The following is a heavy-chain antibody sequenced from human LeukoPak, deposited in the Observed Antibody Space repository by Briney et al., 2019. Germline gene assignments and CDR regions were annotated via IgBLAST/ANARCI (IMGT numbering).Heavy chain of an antibody. V-gene: IGHV4-59*01. CDR3: ASAPLYCSSTSCQEGYYYYYMDV. CDR1: GGSICSYY. D-gene: IGHD2-2*01. CDR2: IYYSGST. Sequence: PSETLSLTCTVSGGSICSYYWSWIRQPPGKGLEWIGYIYYSGSTNYNPSLKSRVTISVDTSKNQFSLKLSSVTAADTAVYYCASAPLYCSSTSCQEGYYYYYMDVWGKGTTVTVSS. J-gene: IGHJ6*03.